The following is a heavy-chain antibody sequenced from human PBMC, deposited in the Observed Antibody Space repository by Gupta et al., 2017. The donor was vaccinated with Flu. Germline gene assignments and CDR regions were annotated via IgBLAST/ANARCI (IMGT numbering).Heavy chain of an antibody. CDR3: ARKGGVHCSGGTCYSFDY. Sequence: VRQAPGQGLEWMGGIIPVFGPTNYAQKFQGRVTITADESTSTAYMERSSLRSEDTAVYYCARKGGVHCSGGTCYSFDYWGQGTLVTVSS. CDR2: IIPVFGPT. V-gene: IGHV1-69*01. J-gene: IGHJ4*02. D-gene: IGHD2-15*01.